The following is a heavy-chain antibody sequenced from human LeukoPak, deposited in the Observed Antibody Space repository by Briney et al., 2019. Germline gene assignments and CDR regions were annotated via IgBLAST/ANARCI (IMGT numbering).Heavy chain of an antibody. Sequence: GGSLRLSCAASGFTFSSYSMHWVRQAPGKGLEWVAVIWYDGSNKYYADSVKGRFTISRDNSKNTLYLQMNSLRAEDTAVYYCAREDSSGWLEDGMDVWGQGTTVTVSS. CDR2: IWYDGSNK. V-gene: IGHV3-33*08. J-gene: IGHJ6*02. CDR3: AREDSSGWLEDGMDV. CDR1: GFTFSSYS. D-gene: IGHD6-19*01.